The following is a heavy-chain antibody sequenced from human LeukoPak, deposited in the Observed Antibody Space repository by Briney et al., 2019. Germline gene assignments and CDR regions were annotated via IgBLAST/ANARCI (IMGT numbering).Heavy chain of an antibody. CDR3: ARSPADTSGGPVY. CDR2: ISSSSSYI. CDR1: GFTFSSYS. D-gene: IGHD5-18*01. Sequence: KSGGSLRLSCAASGFTFSSYSMNWVRQAPGKGLEWVSSISSSSSYIYYADSVKGRFTISRDNAKNSLYLQMNSLRAEDTAVYYCARSPADTSGGPVYWGQGTLVTVSS. V-gene: IGHV3-21*01. J-gene: IGHJ4*02.